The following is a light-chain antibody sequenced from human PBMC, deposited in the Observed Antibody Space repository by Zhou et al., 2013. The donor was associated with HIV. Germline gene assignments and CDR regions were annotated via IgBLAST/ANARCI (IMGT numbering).Light chain of an antibody. CDR3: QQYDYYPCT. V-gene: IGKV1-8*01. CDR1: QGISTY. CDR2: GAS. Sequence: AIRMTQSPASFSASTGDTVTISCRASQGISTYLAWYQQKPGKAPNLLIYGASTLQSGVPSRFSGSGSGTDFTLTIDCLQSDDFATYYCQQYDYYPCTFGQGTKVEIK. J-gene: IGKJ2*02.